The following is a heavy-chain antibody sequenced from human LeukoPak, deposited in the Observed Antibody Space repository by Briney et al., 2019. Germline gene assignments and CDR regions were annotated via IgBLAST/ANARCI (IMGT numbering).Heavy chain of an antibody. J-gene: IGHJ6*03. Sequence: SETLSLTCTVSGGSISSYYWSWIRKPAGKGLEWIGRIYTSGSTNYNPSLKSRVTISVDTSKNQFSLKLSSVTAADTAVYYCARRTGSGRYFDWSPKRGRYYMDVWGKGTTVTISS. V-gene: IGHV4-4*07. CDR2: IYTSGST. CDR1: GGSISSYY. D-gene: IGHD3-9*01. CDR3: ARRTGSGRYFDWSPKRGRYYMDV.